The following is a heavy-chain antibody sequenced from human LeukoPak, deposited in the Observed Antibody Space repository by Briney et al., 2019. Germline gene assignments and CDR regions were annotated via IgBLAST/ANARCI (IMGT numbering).Heavy chain of an antibody. D-gene: IGHD5-18*01. CDR1: GYTFTSYG. Sequence: ASVKVSCKASGYTFTSYGVSWVRQAPGQGLGGMGWISSYNGNTNYAQKLQGRVTMTTDTSTSTAYMELRSLRSDDTAVYYCARAKGYSYGLVQNAFDIWGQGTMVTVSS. V-gene: IGHV1-18*01. CDR2: ISSYNGNT. CDR3: ARAKGYSYGLVQNAFDI. J-gene: IGHJ3*02.